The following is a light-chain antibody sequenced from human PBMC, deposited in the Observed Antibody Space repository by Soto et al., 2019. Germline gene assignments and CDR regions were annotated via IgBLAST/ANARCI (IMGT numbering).Light chain of an antibody. J-gene: IGKJ4*02. V-gene: IGKV1-5*03. Sequence: DIQMTQSPSTLSASVGDRVTITCRASRSIGTWLAWYQQEPGRAPKLLIYKASSLQSGVPSRFSGSGSGTEFTLTISSLQPDDVATYYCQQYFTNPLTFGGGTKVEIK. CDR2: KAS. CDR1: RSIGTW. CDR3: QQYFTNPLT.